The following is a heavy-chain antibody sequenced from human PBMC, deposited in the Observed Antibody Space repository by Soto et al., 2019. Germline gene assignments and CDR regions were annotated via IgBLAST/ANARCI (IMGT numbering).Heavy chain of an antibody. CDR3: AKPRQYYDFWSGPPWFDP. V-gene: IGHV1-69*01. D-gene: IGHD3-3*01. Sequence: QVQLVQSGAEVQKPGSSVKVSCKASGGTFSSYAISWVRQAPGQGIEWMGGIIPIFGTANYAQKFQGRVTITADESTSTAYMELSSLRSEDTAVYYCAKPRQYYDFWSGPPWFDPWGQGTLVTVSS. J-gene: IGHJ5*02. CDR1: GGTFSSYA. CDR2: IIPIFGTA.